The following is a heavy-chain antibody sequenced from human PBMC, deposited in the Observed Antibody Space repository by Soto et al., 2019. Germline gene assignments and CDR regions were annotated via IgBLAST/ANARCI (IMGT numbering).Heavy chain of an antibody. V-gene: IGHV4-39*01. CDR3: ARSHYTYGLLIDY. D-gene: IGHD2-8*01. J-gene: IGHJ4*02. CDR2: VYWTGST. CDR1: GDSITTNGYY. Sequence: SATLSLTCSVSGDSITTNGYYWGWIRRPPGKGLQWIGNVYWTGSTFSHPSLTSRVFISVDTSKNEFSLRLTSVPAADTAVYYCARSHYTYGLLIDYWGPGTLVTVSS.